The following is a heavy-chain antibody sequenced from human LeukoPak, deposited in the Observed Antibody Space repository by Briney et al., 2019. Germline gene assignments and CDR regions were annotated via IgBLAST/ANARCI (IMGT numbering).Heavy chain of an antibody. CDR2: ISHDGNNK. CDR1: GFTFSDYY. V-gene: IGHV3-30*03. Sequence: GGSLRLSCAASGFTFSDYYMSWIRQAPGKGLEWLAVISHDGNNKYYADSVKGRITISRDNSMNTLYLQMNSLRAEDTAVYYCARAFGVASTYYYYMDVWGKGTTVTVSS. J-gene: IGHJ6*03. CDR3: ARAFGVASTYYYYMDV. D-gene: IGHD3-3*01.